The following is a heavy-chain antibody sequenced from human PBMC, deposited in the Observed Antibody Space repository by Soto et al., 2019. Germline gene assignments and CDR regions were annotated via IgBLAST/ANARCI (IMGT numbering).Heavy chain of an antibody. CDR2: IYYSGST. D-gene: IGHD2-15*01. CDR3: ARDNCSGGSCYSAGDYYGMDV. V-gene: IGHV4-61*01. J-gene: IGHJ6*02. CDR1: GGSVSSGSYY. Sequence: WETLSLTCTVSGGSVSSGSYYWSWIRQPPGKGLEWIGYIYYSGSTNYNPSLKSRVTISVDTSKNQFSLKLSSVTAADTAVYYCARDNCSGGSCYSAGDYYGMDVWGRGTTVTVSS.